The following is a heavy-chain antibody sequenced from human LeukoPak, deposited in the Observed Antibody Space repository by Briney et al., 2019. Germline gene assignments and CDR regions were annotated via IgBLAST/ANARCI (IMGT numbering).Heavy chain of an antibody. Sequence: SETLSLTCTVSGGSFSSGGYYWSWIRQHPGKGLEWIGYIYYSGSTYYNPSLKSRVTISVDTSKNQFSLKLSSVTAADTAVYYCARVQQQLVRYWGQGTLVTVSS. D-gene: IGHD6-13*01. CDR1: GGSFSSGGYY. J-gene: IGHJ4*02. CDR2: IYYSGST. V-gene: IGHV4-31*03. CDR3: ARVQQQLVRY.